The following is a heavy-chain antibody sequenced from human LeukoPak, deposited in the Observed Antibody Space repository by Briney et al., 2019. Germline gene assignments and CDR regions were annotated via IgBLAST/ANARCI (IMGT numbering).Heavy chain of an antibody. CDR2: INPNSGGT. CDR3: ARGLARTSMVTRGGVRFDY. Sequence: GASVKVSCKASGYTFTGYYIHWVRQAPGQGLEWMGWINPNSGGTNYAQKFQGRDTMTRDTSISTAYMELARLRSDDTAVYYCARGLARTSMVTRGGVRFDYWGQGTLVTVSS. D-gene: IGHD5-18*01. V-gene: IGHV1-2*02. J-gene: IGHJ4*02. CDR1: GYTFTGYY.